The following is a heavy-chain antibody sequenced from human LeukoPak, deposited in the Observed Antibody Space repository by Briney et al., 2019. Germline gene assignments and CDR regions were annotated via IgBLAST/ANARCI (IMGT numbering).Heavy chain of an antibody. CDR1: GGSISSYY. CDR2: IYYSGST. Sequence: SETLSLTCTVSGGSISSYYWSWIRQPPGKGLEWSGFIYYSGSTNYNPSLKSRVTISVDTSKNQFSLTLSSVTAADTAVYYCARPSLDYGGIDAFDFWGQGTLVTVSS. D-gene: IGHD4-23*01. J-gene: IGHJ3*01. V-gene: IGHV4-59*08. CDR3: ARPSLDYGGIDAFDF.